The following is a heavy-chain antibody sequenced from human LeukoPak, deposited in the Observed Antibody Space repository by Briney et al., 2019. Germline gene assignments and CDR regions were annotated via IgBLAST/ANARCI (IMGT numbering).Heavy chain of an antibody. D-gene: IGHD2-15*01. Sequence: SETLSLTSTVSGGSISGGGYYWSWIRQHPGKGLEWIGYISYSGSTYYNPSLKSRITMSVDTSKNQFSLKLTSVTAADTAVYYCARDPSRAVVADYGLDVWGPGTTVTVSS. CDR3: ARDPSRAVVADYGLDV. CDR2: ISYSGST. V-gene: IGHV4-31*03. CDR1: GGSISGGGYY. J-gene: IGHJ6*02.